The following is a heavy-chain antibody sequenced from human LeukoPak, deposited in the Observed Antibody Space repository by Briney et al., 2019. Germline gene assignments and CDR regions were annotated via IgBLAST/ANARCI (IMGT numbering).Heavy chain of an antibody. CDR2: INPNSCGT. D-gene: IGHD6-19*01. CDR3: AGLTVVAGSDVVDYYGMDV. J-gene: IGHJ6*02. Sequence: ASVKVSCKASGYTFTGYYMHWVRQAPGQGLEWMGWINPNSCGTNYAQKFQGRVTMTRETSISTAYMELSRLRSDETAVYYCAGLTVVAGSDVVDYYGMDVWGQGTTVTVSS. V-gene: IGHV1-2*02. CDR1: GYTFTGYY.